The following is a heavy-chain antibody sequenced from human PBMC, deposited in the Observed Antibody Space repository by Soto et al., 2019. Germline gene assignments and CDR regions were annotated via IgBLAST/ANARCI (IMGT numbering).Heavy chain of an antibody. CDR1: GFTFSNAW. D-gene: IGHD2-2*01. Sequence: GGSLRLSCEASGFTFSNAWMNWVRQGPEKGLEWLGRIKSKVDGGTADYGAATKGRFSISRDDLKNMLYLQMNSLKPDDTAVYYCTTLSYLYYDGMDVWGQGTTVTVSS. V-gene: IGHV3-15*01. CDR3: TTLSYLYYDGMDV. CDR2: IKSKVDGGTA. J-gene: IGHJ6*02.